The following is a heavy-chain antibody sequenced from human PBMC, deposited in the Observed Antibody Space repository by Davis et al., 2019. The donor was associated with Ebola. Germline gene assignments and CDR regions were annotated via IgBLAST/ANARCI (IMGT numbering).Heavy chain of an antibody. CDR1: GGSISTNNHF. CDR2: VSYTGNT. CDR3: ATIPMIVVVRDY. Sequence: MPSETLSLTCSVSGGSISTNNHFWSWIRQSPGQGLEWIATVSYTGNTSYRPSLRSRLTIFADTSKNQFYLRLSSVTAADTAVYYCATIPMIVVVRDYWGQGTLVTVSS. D-gene: IGHD3-22*01. J-gene: IGHJ4*02. V-gene: IGHV4-39*01.